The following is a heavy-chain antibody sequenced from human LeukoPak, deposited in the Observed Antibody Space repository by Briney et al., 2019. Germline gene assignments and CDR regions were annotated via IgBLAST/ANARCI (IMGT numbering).Heavy chain of an antibody. CDR1: GCTFDDYA. CDR2: ISWNSGSI. CDR3: AKDISISPRTSCLDY. D-gene: IGHD2-2*01. Sequence: GGSLRLSCAASGCTFDDYAMHWVRQAPGKGLEWVSGISWNSGSIGYADSVKGRFTISRDNAKNSLYLQMNSLRAEDTALYYCAKDISISPRTSCLDYWGQGTLVTVSS. V-gene: IGHV3-9*01. J-gene: IGHJ4*02.